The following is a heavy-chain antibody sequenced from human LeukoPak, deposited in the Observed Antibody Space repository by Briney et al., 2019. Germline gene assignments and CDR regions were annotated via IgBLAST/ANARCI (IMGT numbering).Heavy chain of an antibody. CDR3: ARSTYYDFWSGYYGNAFDI. V-gene: IGHV1-69*02. CDR1: GGTFSSYT. D-gene: IGHD3-3*01. CDR2: IIPILGIA. J-gene: IGHJ3*02. Sequence: GASVKVSCKASGGTFSSYTISWVRQAPGQGLEWMGRIIPILGIANYAQKFQGRVTITADKSTSTAYMELSSLGSEDTAVYYCARSTYYDFWSGYYGNAFDIWGQGTMVTVSS.